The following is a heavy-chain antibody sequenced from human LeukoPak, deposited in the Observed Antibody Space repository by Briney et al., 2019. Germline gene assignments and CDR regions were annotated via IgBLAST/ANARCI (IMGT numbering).Heavy chain of an antibody. D-gene: IGHD2-2*01. CDR3: ASSPDIVVVPAAPGHFDY. V-gene: IGHV4-4*09. CDR1: GGSISSYY. CDR2: IYTSGST. J-gene: IGHJ4*02. Sequence: PSETLSLTCTVSGGSISSYYWSWIRQPPGKGLEWIGYIYTSGSTSYNPSLKSRVTISVDTSKNQFSLKLSSVTAADTAVYYCASSPDIVVVPAAPGHFDYWGQGTLVTVSS.